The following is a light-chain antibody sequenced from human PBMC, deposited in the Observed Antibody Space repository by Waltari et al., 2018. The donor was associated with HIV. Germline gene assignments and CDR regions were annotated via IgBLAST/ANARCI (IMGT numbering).Light chain of an antibody. CDR1: KLGTKY. CDR2: EDN. Sequence: SYEVTQPPSVSVSPGQTASIKCHGYKLGTKYTAWYQQKPGQSPVLVIYEDNKRRPGTPERFSGSNSGDTATLTISGTQAMDEADYYCQAWDSSTVVFGGGTRLTVL. V-gene: IGLV3-1*01. J-gene: IGLJ2*01. CDR3: QAWDSSTVV.